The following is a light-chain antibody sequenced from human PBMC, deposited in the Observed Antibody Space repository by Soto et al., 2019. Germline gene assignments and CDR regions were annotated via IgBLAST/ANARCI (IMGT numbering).Light chain of an antibody. V-gene: IGKV3-15*01. CDR1: QSVSSN. J-gene: IGKJ1*01. CDR3: QQYNNWPPMA. CDR2: GAS. Sequence: EIVMTQSPATLSVSPGERATLSCRASQSVSSNLAWYQQKPGQAPRLLIYGASTRATGIPARFSGSGSGTECTLTIISLQSEDFAVYYCQQYNNWPPMAFGQGNKVELK.